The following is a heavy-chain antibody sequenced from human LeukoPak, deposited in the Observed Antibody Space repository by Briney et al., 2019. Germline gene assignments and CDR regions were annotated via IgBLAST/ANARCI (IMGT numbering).Heavy chain of an antibody. CDR2: ISAGTTAE. V-gene: IGHV3-48*03. J-gene: IGHJ4*02. Sequence: PGGSLTLSCVGSGVNLYSSEMNWVRQAPGKGLEWVSHISAGTTAEYYAESPTTRFTMSRDNARNSISLHMSNLRVEDTAIYYCARDTLNGRFVRSLDSWGQGALVTVSS. CDR3: ARDTLNGRFVRSLDS. D-gene: IGHD3-9*01. CDR1: GVNLYSSE.